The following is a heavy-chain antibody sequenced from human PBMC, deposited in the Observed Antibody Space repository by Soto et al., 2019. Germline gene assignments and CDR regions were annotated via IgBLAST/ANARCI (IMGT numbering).Heavy chain of an antibody. J-gene: IGHJ6*02. CDR3: ARGGRHDSSGYYLPFSGMDV. CDR1: GYTFTSYG. V-gene: IGHV1-18*01. CDR2: ISAYNGNT. Sequence: QVQLVQSGAEVKKPGASVKVSCKASGYTFTSYGISWVRQAPGKGLEWMGWISAYNGNTNYAQKLQGRVTMTTDTSTSTADMELRSLRSDDTAVYYCARGGRHDSSGYYLPFSGMDVWGQGTTVTVSS. D-gene: IGHD3-22*01.